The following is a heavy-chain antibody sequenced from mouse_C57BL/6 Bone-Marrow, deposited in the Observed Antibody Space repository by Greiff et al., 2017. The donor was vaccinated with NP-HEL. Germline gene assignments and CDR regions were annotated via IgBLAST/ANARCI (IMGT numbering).Heavy chain of an antibody. D-gene: IGHD2-4*01. Sequence: EVKVEESGPGLVKPSQSLSLTCSVTGYSITSGYYWNWIRQFPGNKLEWMGYISYDGSNNYNPSLKNRISITRDTSKNQFFLKLNSVTTEDTATYYCARDYDYPDYWGQGTTLTVSS. CDR2: ISYDGSN. J-gene: IGHJ2*01. V-gene: IGHV3-6*01. CDR3: ARDYDYPDY. CDR1: GYSITSGYY.